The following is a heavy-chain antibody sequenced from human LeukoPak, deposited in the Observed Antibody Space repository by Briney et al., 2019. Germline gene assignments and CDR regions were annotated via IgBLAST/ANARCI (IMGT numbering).Heavy chain of an antibody. D-gene: IGHD5-18*01. CDR3: ARAGYSYGTGYYFDY. Sequence: SGTLSLTCAVYGGSFSGYYWSWIRQPPGKGLEWIGYIYYTGATYYNPSLKSRVTISLDTSKNHFSLKLSSVTAADAAVYYCARAGYSYGTGYYFDYWGQGALVTVSS. CDR2: IYYTGAT. J-gene: IGHJ4*02. CDR1: GGSFSGYY. V-gene: IGHV4-59*01.